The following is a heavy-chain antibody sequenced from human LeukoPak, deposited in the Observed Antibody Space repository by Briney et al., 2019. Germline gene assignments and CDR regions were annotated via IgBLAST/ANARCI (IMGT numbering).Heavy chain of an antibody. J-gene: IGHJ4*02. V-gene: IGHV3-74*01. CDR3: ARAPRYSSGWYFDY. D-gene: IGHD6-19*01. Sequence: GGSLRLSCAASGFTFSSYWMHWVRQAPGKGLVWVSRINSDGSSTSYADSVKGRFTISRDNAKNTLYLQMNSLRAEDTAVYYCARAPRYSSGWYFDYWGQGTLVTVSS. CDR1: GFTFSSYW. CDR2: INSDGSST.